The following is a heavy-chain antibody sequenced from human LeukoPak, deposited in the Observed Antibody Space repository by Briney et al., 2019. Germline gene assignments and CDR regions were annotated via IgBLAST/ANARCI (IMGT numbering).Heavy chain of an antibody. V-gene: IGHV1-69*05. CDR1: GGTFSRHT. CDR3: ARDQEGFDY. CDR2: ITPMFGTS. J-gene: IGHJ4*02. Sequence: SVKVSCKASGGTFSRHTISWVRQSPGQGLEWMGGITPMFGTSNYAQKFQGRVTVTRDTSTSTVHMELSGLRSEDTAVYYCARDQEGFDYWGQGTLVTVSS.